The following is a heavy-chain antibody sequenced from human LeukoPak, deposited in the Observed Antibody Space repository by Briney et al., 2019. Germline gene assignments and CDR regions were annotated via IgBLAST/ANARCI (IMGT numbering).Heavy chain of an antibody. V-gene: IGHV4-34*01. Sequence: SETLSLTCAVYGGSFSGYYWSWIRQPPGKGLEWIGEINHSGSTNYNPSLKSRVTISVDTSKNQFSLKLSSVTAADPAVYYCARGPGKHISYDFWSGYRKYYFDYWGQGTLVTVSS. CDR2: INHSGST. CDR3: ARGPGKHISYDFWSGYRKYYFDY. J-gene: IGHJ4*02. CDR1: GGSFSGYY. D-gene: IGHD3-3*01.